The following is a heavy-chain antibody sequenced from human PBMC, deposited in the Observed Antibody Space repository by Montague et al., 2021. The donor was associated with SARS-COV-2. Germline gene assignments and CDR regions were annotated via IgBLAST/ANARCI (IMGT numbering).Heavy chain of an antibody. J-gene: IGHJ6*03. CDR2: ISYAGRT. CDR1: GGSISSPDYY. D-gene: IGHD2-2*01. Sequence: SETLSLTCTASGGSISSPDYYWGWIRQSPGKGLVWIGSISYAGRTYSNPSLRSRVSFYMDTSKNHFSLSPNSVTAADTAVYFCAQQLPSYCSSNKCYPYYLDVWGQGAPVTVSS. V-gene: IGHV4-39*02. CDR3: AQQLPSYCSSNKCYPYYLDV.